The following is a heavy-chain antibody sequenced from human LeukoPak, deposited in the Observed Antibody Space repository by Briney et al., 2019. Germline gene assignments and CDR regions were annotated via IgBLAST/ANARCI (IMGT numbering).Heavy chain of an antibody. Sequence: GGSLRLTCAASGFTFSSYGMHWVRQAPGKGLEWVAFIRYDGSNKYYADSVKGRFTISRDNSKNTLYLQMNSLRAEDTAVYYCAKDHSIAVAGHFDYWGQGTLVTVSS. D-gene: IGHD6-19*01. CDR1: GFTFSSYG. CDR3: AKDHSIAVAGHFDY. J-gene: IGHJ4*02. CDR2: IRYDGSNK. V-gene: IGHV3-30*02.